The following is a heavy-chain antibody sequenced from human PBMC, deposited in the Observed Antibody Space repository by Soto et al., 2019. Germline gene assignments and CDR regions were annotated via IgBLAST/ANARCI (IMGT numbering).Heavy chain of an antibody. Sequence: QLQLQESGSGLVKPSQTLSLTCAVSGGSISIGGYSWSWIRQPPGKGLEWIGYIYHSGSTYYNTSLKSRVTISVDRSKNQFSLKLSSVTAADTAVYYCARDKVFLEFFYGMDVWGQGTTVTVSS. J-gene: IGHJ6*02. V-gene: IGHV4-30-2*01. D-gene: IGHD3-3*01. CDR2: IYHSGST. CDR1: GGSISIGGYS. CDR3: ARDKVFLEFFYGMDV.